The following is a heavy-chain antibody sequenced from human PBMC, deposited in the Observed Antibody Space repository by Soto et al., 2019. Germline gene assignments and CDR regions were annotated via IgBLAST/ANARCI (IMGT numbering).Heavy chain of an antibody. CDR2: IYYSGST. CDR1: GGSISSSSYY. Sequence: PSETLAHTCTVSGGSISSSSYYLGWIRQPPGKGLEWIGSIYYSGSTYYNPSLKSRVTISVDTSKNQFSLKLSSVTAADTAVYYCARVLGEQRNPYFVGFDSWGQGTQVTVSS. J-gene: IGHJ4*02. CDR3: ARVLGEQRNPYFVGFDS. V-gene: IGHV4-39*01. D-gene: IGHD3-9*01.